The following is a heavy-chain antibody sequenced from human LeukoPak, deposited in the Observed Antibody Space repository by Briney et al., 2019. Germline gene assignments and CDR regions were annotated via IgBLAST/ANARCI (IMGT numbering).Heavy chain of an antibody. CDR1: GYTFTSYY. J-gene: IGHJ4*02. Sequence: ASVKVSCKASGYTFTSYYVHWVRQAPGQGLEWMGIINPSGGSTSYAQKFQGRVTMTRDTSTSTVYMELSSLRSEDTAVYYCARVYDSSGYYPHFDYWGQGTLVTVSS. V-gene: IGHV1-46*01. D-gene: IGHD3-22*01. CDR3: ARVYDSSGYYPHFDY. CDR2: INPSGGST.